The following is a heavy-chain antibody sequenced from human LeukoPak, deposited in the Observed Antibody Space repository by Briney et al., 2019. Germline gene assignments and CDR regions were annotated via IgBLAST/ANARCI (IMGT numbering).Heavy chain of an antibody. CDR1: GYSITRGYY. D-gene: IGHD2-15*01. Sequence: SETLSLTCTVSGYSITRGYYWGWIRQPPGKGLEWIGSVFYSGNTYYNASLKSRVTISVDTSKNQFSLKLSSVTAADTAVYYCARKTTPEDYFDYWGQGTLVTVSS. V-gene: IGHV4-38-2*02. J-gene: IGHJ4*02. CDR3: ARKTTPEDYFDY. CDR2: VFYSGNT.